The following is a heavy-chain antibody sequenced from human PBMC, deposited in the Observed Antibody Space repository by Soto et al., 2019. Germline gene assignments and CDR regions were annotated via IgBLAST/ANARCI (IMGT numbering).Heavy chain of an antibody. J-gene: IGHJ4*01. Sequence: SETLSLTCAVYGGSFSGYYWSWIRQPPGKGLEWIRDINHSGSTNYNPSLKSRVTISVDTSKNQFSLKLTSMTAADTAIYYCASRVPRRSYLGVFDYWGHGTLVTVSS. V-gene: IGHV4-34*01. CDR2: INHSGST. CDR3: ASRVPRRSYLGVFDY. CDR1: GGSFSGYY. D-gene: IGHD1-26*01.